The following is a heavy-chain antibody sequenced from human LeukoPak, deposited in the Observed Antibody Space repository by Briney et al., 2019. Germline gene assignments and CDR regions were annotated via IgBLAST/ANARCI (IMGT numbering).Heavy chain of an antibody. J-gene: IGHJ4*02. V-gene: IGHV4-38-2*01. CDR2: IYHSGST. D-gene: IGHD5-24*01. Sequence: SETLSLTCAVSGYSISSGYYWGWIRQPPGKGLEWIGSIYHSGSTYYNPSLKSRVTISVDTSKNQFSLKLSSATAADTAVYYCASSQMATIPHYFDYWGQGTLVTVSS. CDR3: ASSQMATIPHYFDY. CDR1: GYSISSGYY.